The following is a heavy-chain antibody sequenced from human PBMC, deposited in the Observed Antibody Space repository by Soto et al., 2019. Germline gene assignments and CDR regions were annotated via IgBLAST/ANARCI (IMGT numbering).Heavy chain of an antibody. CDR2: IYSGGTT. J-gene: IGHJ3*02. CDR3: ARPPPSYYGAFDI. Sequence: EVQLVESGGGLVQPGGSLRLSCAASGVTVSSNYMSWVRQAPGKGLEWVSVIYSGGTTYYADSVKGRFTISRDNSKNTLYLQMNSLRAEDTAVYYCARPPPSYYGAFDIWGQGTMVTVSS. V-gene: IGHV3-66*01. D-gene: IGHD1-26*01. CDR1: GVTVSSNY.